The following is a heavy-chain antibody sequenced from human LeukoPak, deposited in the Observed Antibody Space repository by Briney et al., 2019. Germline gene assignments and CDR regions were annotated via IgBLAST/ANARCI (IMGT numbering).Heavy chain of an antibody. J-gene: IGHJ4*02. CDR1: GFTFSNAW. CDR3: TTDSGDYVFDY. CDR2: IKSKTDGGTT. D-gene: IGHD4-17*01. V-gene: IGHV3-15*01. Sequence: GGSLRLSCAASGFTFSNAWMSWVRQAPGKGLEWVGRIKSKTDGGTTDYAAPVKGRFTISRDDSKNTLYLQMNSLKTGDTAVYYCTTDSGDYVFDYWGQGTLVTVSS.